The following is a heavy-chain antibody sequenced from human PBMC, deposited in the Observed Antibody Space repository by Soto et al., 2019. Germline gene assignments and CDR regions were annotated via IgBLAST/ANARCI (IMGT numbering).Heavy chain of an antibody. CDR3: ANHPYIAMTTTKFYP. CDR2: ISGSGGST. D-gene: IGHD3-22*01. J-gene: IGHJ1*01. V-gene: IGHV3-23*01. CDR1: GFTFSSYA. Sequence: PEWSLRLSCSASGFTFSSYAMSWVRQAPGKGLEWVSAISGSGGSTYYADSVKGRFTISRDNSKNTLYLQMNSLRAEDTVVYYCANHPYIAMTTTKFYPRGQGALVTISS.